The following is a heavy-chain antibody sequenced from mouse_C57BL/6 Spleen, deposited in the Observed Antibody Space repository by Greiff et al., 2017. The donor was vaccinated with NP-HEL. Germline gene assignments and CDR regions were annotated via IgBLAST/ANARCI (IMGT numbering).Heavy chain of an antibody. CDR3: AGNWDLDY. Sequence: ESGPGLVKPSQSLSLTCSVTGYSITSGYYWNWIRQFPGNKLEWMGYISYDGSNNYNPSLKNRISITRDTSKNQFFLKLNSVTTEDTATYYCAGNWDLDYWGQGTTLTVSS. V-gene: IGHV3-6*01. J-gene: IGHJ2*01. CDR1: GYSITSGYY. D-gene: IGHD4-1*01. CDR2: ISYDGSN.